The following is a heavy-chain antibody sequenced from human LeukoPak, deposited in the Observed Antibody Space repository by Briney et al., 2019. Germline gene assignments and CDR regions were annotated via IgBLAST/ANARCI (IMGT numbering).Heavy chain of an antibody. CDR1: GYSISSGYY. CDR2: IYHSGST. CDR3: ARGRRADAFDI. J-gene: IGHJ3*02. Sequence: SETLSLTCTVSGYSISSGYYWGWIRQPPGKGLEWIGSIYHSGSTYYNPSLKSRVTISVDTSKNQFSLKLSSVTAADTAVYYCARGRRADAFDIWGQGTMVTVSS. V-gene: IGHV4-38-2*02.